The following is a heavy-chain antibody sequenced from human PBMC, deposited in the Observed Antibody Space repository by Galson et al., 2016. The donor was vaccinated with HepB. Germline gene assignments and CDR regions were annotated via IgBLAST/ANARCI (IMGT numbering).Heavy chain of an antibody. CDR1: GFTVRIYH. CDR3: SQRAGDMQPSDY. D-gene: IGHD1-14*01. J-gene: IGHJ4*02. V-gene: IGHV3-23*01. CDR2: IRSGGST. Sequence: SLRLSCAASGFTVRIYHMTWVRQAPGKGLEWVSAIRSGGSTYYAYSVKGRFSISRDNSKNTLYLQMNRLRVEDTAVYYCSQRAGDMQPSDYWGQGTLVTVSS.